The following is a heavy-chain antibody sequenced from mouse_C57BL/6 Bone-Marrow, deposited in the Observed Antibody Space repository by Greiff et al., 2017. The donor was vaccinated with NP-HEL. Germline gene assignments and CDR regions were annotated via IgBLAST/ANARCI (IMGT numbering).Heavy chain of an antibody. CDR1: GFSINSDCY. CDR3: ARLSGSSYAMDY. V-gene: IGHV3-3*01. Sequence: EVQLQQSGPSLVRPSQTLSLTCTVTGFSINSDCYWIWIRQFPGNKLEYIGYTFYSGITYYNPSLESRTYITRDTSKNQFSLKLSSVTTEDTATYYCARLSGSSYAMDYWGQGTSVTVSS. J-gene: IGHJ4*01. CDR2: TFYSGIT. D-gene: IGHD1-1*01.